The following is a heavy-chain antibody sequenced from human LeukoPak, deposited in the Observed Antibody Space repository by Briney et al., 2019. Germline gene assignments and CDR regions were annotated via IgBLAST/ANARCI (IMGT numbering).Heavy chain of an antibody. D-gene: IGHD3-3*01. Sequence: PSETLSLTCAVYGGSFSGYYWSWIRQPPGKGLEWIGEINHSGSTNCNPSLKSRVTISVDTSKNQFSLKLSSVTAADTAVYYCAVGSGYYDIWSGSRPNWFDPWGQGTLVTVSS. CDR2: INHSGST. CDR1: GGSFSGYY. CDR3: AVGSGYYDIWSGSRPNWFDP. J-gene: IGHJ5*02. V-gene: IGHV4-34*01.